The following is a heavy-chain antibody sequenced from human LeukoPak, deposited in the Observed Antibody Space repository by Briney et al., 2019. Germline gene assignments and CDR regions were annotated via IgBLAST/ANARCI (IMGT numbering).Heavy chain of an antibody. Sequence: GGSLRLSCAASGFTFSSYSMNWVRQAPGKGLEWVSSISSSSSYIYYADSVKGRFTISRDSAKNSLYLQMNSLRAEDTAVYYCARDRHSGSYYEYDYWGQGTLVTVSS. J-gene: IGHJ4*02. D-gene: IGHD1-26*01. CDR1: GFTFSSYS. CDR2: ISSSSSYI. V-gene: IGHV3-21*01. CDR3: ARDRHSGSYYEYDY.